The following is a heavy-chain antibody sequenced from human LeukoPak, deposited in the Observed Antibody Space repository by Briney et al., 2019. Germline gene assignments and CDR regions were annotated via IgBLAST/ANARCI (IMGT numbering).Heavy chain of an antibody. J-gene: IGHJ5*02. CDR3: ARNWPASSGSYMGA. V-gene: IGHV3-23*01. Sequence: GGSLRLSCAASGFTFSDSPMTWVRQAPGKGLEWLSAITGGGTDTYYADSVKGRFTISRDKPKNTPYLQMNSLRAEDTAVYYCARNWPASSGSYMGAWGQGTLVTVSS. D-gene: IGHD3-10*01. CDR1: GFTFSDSP. CDR2: ITGGGTDT.